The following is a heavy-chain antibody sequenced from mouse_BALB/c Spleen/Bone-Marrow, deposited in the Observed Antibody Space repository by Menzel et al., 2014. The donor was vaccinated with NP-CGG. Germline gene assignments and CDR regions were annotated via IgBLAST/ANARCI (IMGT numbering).Heavy chain of an antibody. CDR1: GYTFTDYA. CDR3: ASTAGTQYDYFAY. V-gene: IGHV1-67*01. J-gene: IGHJ2*01. D-gene: IGHD1-2*01. CDR2: ISSYSGNT. Sequence: QVQLQQSGPELVRPGVSVKISCKGFGYTFTDYAIHWVKQSHAKTLEWIGVISSYSGNTNYNQKFKGRATMTVDKSSSTAYMELARLTSEDSAIYYCASTAGTQYDYFAYWGQGTTLTVSS.